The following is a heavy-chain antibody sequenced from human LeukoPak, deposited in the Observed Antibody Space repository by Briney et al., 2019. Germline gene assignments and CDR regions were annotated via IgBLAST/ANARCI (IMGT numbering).Heavy chain of an antibody. Sequence: ESSETLSLTCAVSGGPFSGYFWSWIRQSSGKGLEWIGEIHNSGTTNYNPSLNSRVTISEDTSKSQFYLNLSSVTAADTAVYYCARRYYYNLGSFPFDFWGQGTLVTVSS. CDR2: IHNSGTT. CDR3: ARRYYYNLGSFPFDF. J-gene: IGHJ4*02. V-gene: IGHV4-34*01. D-gene: IGHD3-10*01. CDR1: GGPFSGYF.